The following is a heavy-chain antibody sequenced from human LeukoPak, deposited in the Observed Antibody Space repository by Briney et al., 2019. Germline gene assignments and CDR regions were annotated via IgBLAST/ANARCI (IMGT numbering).Heavy chain of an antibody. D-gene: IGHD3-16*02. CDR3: ARDLVRSSVWGSYRYIAD. Sequence: GASVKVSCKASGYTFTGYYMHWVRQAPGQGLEWMGWISPNSGGTNYAQKFQGRVTMTRDTSISTAYMELSRLRSDDTAVYYCARDLVRSSVWGSYRYIADWSQGTLVTVSS. V-gene: IGHV1-2*02. CDR2: ISPNSGGT. J-gene: IGHJ4*02. CDR1: GYTFTGYY.